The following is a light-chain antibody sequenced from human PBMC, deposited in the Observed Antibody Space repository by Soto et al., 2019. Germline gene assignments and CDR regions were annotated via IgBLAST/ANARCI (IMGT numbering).Light chain of an antibody. CDR3: QQYKDWPTT. V-gene: IGKV3-15*01. CDR1: QSASTT. CDR2: SAS. J-gene: IGKJ1*01. Sequence: EVVLTQSPATLSVSPGERATLSCRASQSASTTVAWYQQKSGQPPRLLIYSASTRAIGVPARFSGSGSGTDFTLTITSLQSEDFGVYYCQQYKDWPTTFGQGTKVDIK.